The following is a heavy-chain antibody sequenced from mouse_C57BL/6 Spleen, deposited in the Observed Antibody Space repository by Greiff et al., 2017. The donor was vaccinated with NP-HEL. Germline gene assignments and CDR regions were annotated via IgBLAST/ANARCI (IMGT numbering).Heavy chain of an antibody. CDR1: GYTFTSYW. CDR3: ARNYYGSRYWYFDV. CDR2: IDPNSGGT. J-gene: IGHJ1*03. Sequence: QVQLQQPGAELVKPGASVKLSCKASGYTFTSYWMHWVKQRPGRGLEWIGRIDPNSGGTKYNEKFKSKATLTVDKPSSTAHMELSSATSEDAAVYYCARNYYGSRYWYFDVWGTGTTVTVSS. D-gene: IGHD1-1*01. V-gene: IGHV1-72*01.